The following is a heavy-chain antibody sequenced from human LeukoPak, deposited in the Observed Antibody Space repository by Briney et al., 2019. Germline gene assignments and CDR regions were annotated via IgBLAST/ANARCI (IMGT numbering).Heavy chain of an antibody. CDR3: AKDRGVTFGGADLDY. Sequence: GGSLRLSCAASGFTFNIYAMSWVRQAPGKGLEWVSSIMSSGGGTFYADSVKDRFTISRDNSKNTLYLQMSRLRAEDTAVYYCAKDRGVTFGGADLDYWGQGTLVTVSS. CDR2: IMSSGGGT. D-gene: IGHD3-16*01. J-gene: IGHJ4*02. CDR1: GFTFNIYA. V-gene: IGHV3-23*01.